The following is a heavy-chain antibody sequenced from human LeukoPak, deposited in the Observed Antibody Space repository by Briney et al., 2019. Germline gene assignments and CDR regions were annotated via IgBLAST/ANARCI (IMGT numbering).Heavy chain of an antibody. CDR1: GFTVSSNY. CDR2: MYTGGST. D-gene: IGHD3-16*01. V-gene: IGHV3-66*01. J-gene: IGHJ6*03. Sequence: PGGSLRLSCAASGFTVSSNYMSWVRQAPGKGLEWVSIMYTGGSTYYADSVKGRFTTSRDNSKNTLYLQMYSLRVDDSAVYYCARESLLKGMRPHYYMDVWGKGTTVTISS. CDR3: ARESLLKGMRPHYYMDV.